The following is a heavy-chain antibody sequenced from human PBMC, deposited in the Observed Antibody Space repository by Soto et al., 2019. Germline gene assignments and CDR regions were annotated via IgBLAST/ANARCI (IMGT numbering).Heavy chain of an antibody. V-gene: IGHV3-48*02. CDR3: ARGFCNGGSCYPGIY. Sequence: EVHLVESGGGSVQPGGSLRLSCAASGFTFNSYSMHWVRQAPGKGLEWVSYITGSSSAIYYADSVKGRFTISRDNAKNSLSLQMNSRRDEDTAVYYGARGFCNGGSCYPGIYWGQGTLVSVSS. CDR1: GFTFNSYS. J-gene: IGHJ4*02. CDR2: ITGSSSAI. D-gene: IGHD2-15*01.